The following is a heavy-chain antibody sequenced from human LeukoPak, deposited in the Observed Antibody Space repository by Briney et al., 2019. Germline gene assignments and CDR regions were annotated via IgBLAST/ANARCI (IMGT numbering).Heavy chain of an antibody. J-gene: IGHJ4*02. V-gene: IGHV4-59*01. Sequence: KPSETLSLTCTVSGGSTSSYYWSWIRQPPGKGLEWIGYIYYSGSTNYNPSLKSRVTISVDTSKNQFSLKLSTVTAADTAVYYCARAHSSGYFPFDYWGQGTLVTVSS. CDR3: ARAHSSGYFPFDY. CDR2: IYYSGST. D-gene: IGHD3-22*01. CDR1: GGSTSSYY.